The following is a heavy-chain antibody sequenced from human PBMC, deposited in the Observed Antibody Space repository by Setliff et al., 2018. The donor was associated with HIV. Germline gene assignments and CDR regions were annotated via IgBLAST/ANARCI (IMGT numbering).Heavy chain of an antibody. Sequence: GGSLRLSCAASGFTFSDFYMSWIRQAPGKGLEWVASISSSGAHIFYADSLKGRFAISRDNVQNSLHLQMNSLRAEDTAVYYCARGGRLQYFDWPSYAMDVWGQGTTVTVSS. V-gene: IGHV3-11*04. J-gene: IGHJ6*02. CDR3: ARGGRLQYFDWPSYAMDV. D-gene: IGHD3-9*01. CDR1: GFTFSDFY. CDR2: ISSSGAHI.